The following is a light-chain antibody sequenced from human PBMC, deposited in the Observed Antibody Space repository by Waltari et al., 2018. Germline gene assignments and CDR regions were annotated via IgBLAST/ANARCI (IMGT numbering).Light chain of an antibody. Sequence: DIVMTQSPDSLALSLGERATINCKSGQSVLSSSNHKHYLSWYQQKPGPPPKLLIYWASTRQSGVPDRFSGSGSGTDFTLTISSLQAEDVAVYYCQQHYSSPRTFGQGTKVEVK. CDR1: QSVLSSSNHKHY. J-gene: IGKJ1*01. CDR2: WAS. CDR3: QQHYSSPRT. V-gene: IGKV4-1*01.